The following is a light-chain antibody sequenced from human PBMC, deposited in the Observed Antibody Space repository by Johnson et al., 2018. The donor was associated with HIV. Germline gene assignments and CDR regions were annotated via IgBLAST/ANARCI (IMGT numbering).Light chain of an antibody. CDR3: GTWDSRLSAPYV. CDR1: SYNVGNNY. Sequence: HSVLTQPPSVSAAPGQKVTISCSGSSYNVGNNYVSWYQQLPGAAPKLLIYETNKRPSGIPDRFSGSKSGTSATLGITGLQTGDEADYYCGTWDSRLSAPYVVGTWTKVAVL. V-gene: IGLV1-51*02. CDR2: ETN. J-gene: IGLJ1*01.